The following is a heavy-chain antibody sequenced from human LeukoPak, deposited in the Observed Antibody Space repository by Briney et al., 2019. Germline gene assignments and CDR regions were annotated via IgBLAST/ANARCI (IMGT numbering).Heavy chain of an antibody. CDR1: GFTFSSYA. V-gene: IGHV3-30-3*01. Sequence: GGSLRLSCAASGFTFSSYAMHWVRQAPGKGLEWVAVISCDGSNKYYADSVKGRFTISRDNSKNTLYLQMNSLRAEDTAVYYCARDGRRVDIVATIYFFDYWGQGTLVTVSS. CDR2: ISCDGSNK. D-gene: IGHD5-12*01. CDR3: ARDGRRVDIVATIYFFDY. J-gene: IGHJ4*02.